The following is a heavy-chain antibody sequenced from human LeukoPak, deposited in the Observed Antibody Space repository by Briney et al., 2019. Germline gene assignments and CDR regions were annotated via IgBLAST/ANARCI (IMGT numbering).Heavy chain of an antibody. CDR2: IYYSGST. V-gene: IGHV4-39*01. CDR3: ARQGDSGRAFDI. J-gene: IGHJ3*02. CDR1: GGSISSCCYY. Sequence: PSETLSLTCTVSGGSISSCCYYWGWIRQPPGKGLEWIGSIYYSGSTYYNPSLKSRITIFVDTSKIQFSLKLSSGTATDTAVYYCARQGDSGRAFDIWGQGTVVTDSS. D-gene: IGHD2-21*01.